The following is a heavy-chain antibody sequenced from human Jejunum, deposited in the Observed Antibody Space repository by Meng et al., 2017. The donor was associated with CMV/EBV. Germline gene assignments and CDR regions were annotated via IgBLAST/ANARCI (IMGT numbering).Heavy chain of an antibody. V-gene: IGHV5-51*01. J-gene: IGHJ4*02. CDR3: ARRYSGNYFDY. CDR1: GYTFTSYW. CDR2: IYPGDSET. D-gene: IGHD1-26*01. Sequence: ASGYTFTSYWIAWVGQMHGKGREWMGIIYPGDSETTYSPSFQGQVTISDDKSISTAYLQWSSLKASDTAMYYCARRYSGNYFDYWGQGTLVTVSS.